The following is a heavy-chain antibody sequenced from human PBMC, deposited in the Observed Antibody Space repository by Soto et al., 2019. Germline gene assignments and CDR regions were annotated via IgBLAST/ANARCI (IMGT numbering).Heavy chain of an antibody. V-gene: IGHV3-23*01. CDR1: GFTFSSYA. D-gene: IGHD6-6*01. CDR2: LSCSGGST. CDR3: AKDSTAYSSAYDFDS. Sequence: EVQLLESGGGLVQPGGSLRLSCAASGFTFSSYAMSWVRQAPGKGLEWVSTLSCSGGSTYYAASVNGRFTISRDNSKNTLYLKMNSLRAEDTAVYYCAKDSTAYSSAYDFDSWGQGTLVTVSS. J-gene: IGHJ4*02.